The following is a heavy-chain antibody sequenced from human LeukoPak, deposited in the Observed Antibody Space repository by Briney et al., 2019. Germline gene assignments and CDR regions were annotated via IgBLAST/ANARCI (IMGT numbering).Heavy chain of an antibody. CDR1: GFTYSSYG. J-gene: IGHJ4*02. V-gene: IGHV3-30*02. CDR3: AKAAGGYSYGYDLDY. CDR2: IRYDGSNK. Sequence: PGGSLRLSCAASGFTYSSYGMHWVRQAPGKGLEWVAFIRYDGSNKYYADPVKGRFTISRDNSKNTLYLQMNSLRAEDTAVYYCAKAAGGYSYGYDLDYWGQGTLVTVSS. D-gene: IGHD5-18*01.